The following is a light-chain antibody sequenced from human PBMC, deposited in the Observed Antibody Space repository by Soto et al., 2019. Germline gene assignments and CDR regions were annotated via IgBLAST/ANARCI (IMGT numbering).Light chain of an antibody. J-gene: IGKJ1*01. V-gene: IGKV3-15*01. CDR3: QQYNNWPPWA. CDR2: GAS. Sequence: EIVMTQSPATLSVSPGERATLSCRASQSVSINLAWYQQKPGQAPRLLIYGASTRATGIPARLSGSGSGTEFTLTISSLQSEDFAVYYCQQYNNWPPWAFGQGTKVDI. CDR1: QSVSIN.